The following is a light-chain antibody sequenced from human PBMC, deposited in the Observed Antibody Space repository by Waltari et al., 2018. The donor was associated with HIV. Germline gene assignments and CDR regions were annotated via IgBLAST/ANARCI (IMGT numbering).Light chain of an antibody. CDR3: QLWDSRGNHVV. CDR2: DDS. CDR1: NIGGES. J-gene: IGLJ2*01. V-gene: IGLV3-21*04. Sequence: SFVLTQSPSMSVAPGETARIACGGNNIGGESVHWYQQKPGQAPVLVMYDDSDRPPGIPERFSGSNSKNTATLTISRVEAGDEADYYCQLWDSRGNHVVFGGGTKLTVL.